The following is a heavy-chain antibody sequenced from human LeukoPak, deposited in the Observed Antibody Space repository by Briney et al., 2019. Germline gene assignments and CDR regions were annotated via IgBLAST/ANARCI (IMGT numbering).Heavy chain of an antibody. CDR2: IKSKTDGGTT. Sequence: GGSLSLSCAASGFTFSNAWMSWVRQAPGKGLEWVGRIKSKTDGGTTDYAAPVKGRFTISRDDSKNTLYLQMNILKTEHTAVYYCTKDTSSTTGTAYYYNYYVMDFWGKGTTVTVSS. CDR1: GFTFSNAW. CDR3: TKDTSSTTGTAYYYNYYVMDF. V-gene: IGHV3-15*01. J-gene: IGHJ6*04. D-gene: IGHD1-1*01.